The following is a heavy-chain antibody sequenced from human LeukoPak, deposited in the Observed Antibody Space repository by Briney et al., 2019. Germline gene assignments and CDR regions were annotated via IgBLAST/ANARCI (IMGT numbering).Heavy chain of an antibody. CDR2: LYYSGST. Sequence: PSETLSLTCTVSGVSISSTTDYWGWLRQPPGKGLEGIGSLYYSGSTFYSPSLKSRVTISVDTSKNQFSLRLSSVTAADTAVYYCARVTGYVMEDYFDYWGQGTLVTVSS. V-gene: IGHV4-39*07. CDR1: GVSISSTTDY. CDR3: ARVTGYVMEDYFDY. J-gene: IGHJ4*02. D-gene: IGHD6-13*01.